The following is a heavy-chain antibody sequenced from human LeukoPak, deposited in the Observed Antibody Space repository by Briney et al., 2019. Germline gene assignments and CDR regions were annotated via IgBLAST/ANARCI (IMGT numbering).Heavy chain of an antibody. CDR3: ARPYCSSTSCYSYFQH. J-gene: IGHJ1*01. D-gene: IGHD2-2*02. CDR1: GGSISSYY. V-gene: IGHV4-59*08. Sequence: SETLSLTCTVSGGSISSYYWSWIRQPPGKGLEWIGYIYYSGSTNYNPSLKSRVTISVDTSKNQFSLKLSSVTAADTAVYYCARPYCSSTSCYSYFQHWGQGTLVTVSS. CDR2: IYYSGST.